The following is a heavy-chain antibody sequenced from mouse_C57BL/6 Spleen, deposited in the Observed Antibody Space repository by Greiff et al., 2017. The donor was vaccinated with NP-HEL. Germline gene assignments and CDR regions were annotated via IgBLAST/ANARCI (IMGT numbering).Heavy chain of an antibody. CDR2: IRNKANGYTT. V-gene: IGHV7-3*01. J-gene: IGHJ4*01. Sequence: EVQRVESGGGLVQPGGSLSLSCAASGFTFTDYYMSWVRQPPGKALEWLGFIRNKANGYTTEYSASVKGRFTISRDNSQSILYLQMNALRAEDSATYYCARYLYYYGSFYAMDYWGQGTSVTVSS. CDR3: ARYLYYYGSFYAMDY. CDR1: GFTFTDYY. D-gene: IGHD1-1*01.